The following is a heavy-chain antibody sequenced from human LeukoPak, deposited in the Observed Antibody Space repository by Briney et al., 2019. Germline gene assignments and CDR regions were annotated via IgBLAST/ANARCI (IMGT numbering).Heavy chain of an antibody. CDR3: AYYDFWSGDPAFDI. CDR2: IYYSGST. D-gene: IGHD3-3*01. Sequence: SQTLSLTCTVSGGSISSGDYYWSWIRQPPGKGLEWIGYIYYSGSTYYNPSLKSRVTISVDTSKNQFSLNLSSVTAADTAVYYCAYYDFWSGDPAFDIWGQGTMVTVSS. CDR1: GGSISSGDYY. J-gene: IGHJ3*02. V-gene: IGHV4-30-4*08.